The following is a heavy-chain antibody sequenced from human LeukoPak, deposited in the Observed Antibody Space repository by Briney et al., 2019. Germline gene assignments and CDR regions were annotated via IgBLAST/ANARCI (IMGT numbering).Heavy chain of an antibody. Sequence: KPSETLSLTCTVSGGSISSYYWSWIRQPPGKGLEWIGYIYYSGSTNYNPSLKSRVTISVDTSKNQFSLKLSSVTAADTAVYYCARAPGTEDGSGQWTNYYYYMDVWGKGTTVTISS. CDR3: ARAPGTEDGSGQWTNYYYYMDV. V-gene: IGHV4-59*01. J-gene: IGHJ6*03. CDR1: GGSISSYY. D-gene: IGHD3-10*01. CDR2: IYYSGST.